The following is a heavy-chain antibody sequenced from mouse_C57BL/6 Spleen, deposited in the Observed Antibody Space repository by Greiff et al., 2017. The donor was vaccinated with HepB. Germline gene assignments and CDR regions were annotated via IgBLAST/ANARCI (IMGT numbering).Heavy chain of an antibody. D-gene: IGHD2-4*01. V-gene: IGHV5-9*01. CDR2: ISGGGGNT. CDR1: GFTFSSYT. J-gene: IGHJ2*01. CDR3: ARHEGYYDYPYYFDY. Sequence: EVMLVESGGGLVKPGGSLKLSCAASGFTFSSYTMSWVRQTPEKRLEWVATISGGGGNTYYPDSVKGRFTISRDNAKNTLYLQMSSLRSEDTALYYCARHEGYYDYPYYFDYWGQGTTLTVSS.